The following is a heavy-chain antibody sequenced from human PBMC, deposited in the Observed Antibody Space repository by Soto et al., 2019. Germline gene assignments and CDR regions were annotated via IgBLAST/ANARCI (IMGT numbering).Heavy chain of an antibody. CDR2: IYPGDSET. J-gene: IGHJ5*02. CDR3: ARTYCTAPSCYNNWFDP. D-gene: IGHD3-10*01. V-gene: IGHV5-51*01. Sequence: PGESLKISCKGSGYTFGTFWIAWVRQMPGKGLEWMGMIYPGDSETKYSPSFEGQVTFSADKSVKTAYLQWTSLKASDTAIYYCARTYCTAPSCYNNWFDPWGQGTLVTVSS. CDR1: GYTFGTFW.